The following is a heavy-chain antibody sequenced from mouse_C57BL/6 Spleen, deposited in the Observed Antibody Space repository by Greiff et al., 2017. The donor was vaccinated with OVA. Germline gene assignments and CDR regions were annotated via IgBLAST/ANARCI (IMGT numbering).Heavy chain of an antibody. CDR3: TRRITTGVFAY. CDR2: IRNKANNHAT. CDR1: GFTFSDAW. D-gene: IGHD1-1*01. Sequence: EVKVEESGGGLVQPGGSMKLSCAASGFTFSDAWMDWVRQSPEKGLEWVAEIRNKANNHATYYAESVKGRFTISREDSKSSVYLQMNSLRAEDTGIYYCTRRITTGVFAYWGQGTLVTVSA. J-gene: IGHJ3*01. V-gene: IGHV6-6*01.